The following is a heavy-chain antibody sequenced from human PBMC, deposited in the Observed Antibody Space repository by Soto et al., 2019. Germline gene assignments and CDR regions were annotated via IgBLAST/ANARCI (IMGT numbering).Heavy chain of an antibody. CDR1: GGSFSGYY. CDR2: INHSGST. J-gene: IGHJ6*02. D-gene: IGHD3-10*01. V-gene: IGHV4-34*01. Sequence: QVQLQQWGAGLLKPSETLSLTCAVYGGSFSGYYWSWIRQPPGKGLEWIGEINHSGSTNYNPSLKRRVPITGDTSKTQFSLKLSSVTAADTAVYYGARGGRGPRGGYYYGMDVWGQGTTVTVSS. CDR3: ARGGRGPRGGYYYGMDV.